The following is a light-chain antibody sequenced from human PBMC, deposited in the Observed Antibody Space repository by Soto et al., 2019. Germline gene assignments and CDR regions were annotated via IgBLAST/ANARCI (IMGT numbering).Light chain of an antibody. CDR2: TAS. J-gene: IGKJ4*01. CDR1: QSISSW. CDR3: QHYNTYSLT. Sequence: IQMTQSPSTLSASGADIVAMACLASQSISSWLAWYQQKPGKAPKLLIYTASSLESGVPSRFSGSGSGTEFTLTISSLQPDDFATYYCQHYNTYSLTFGGGTKVDIK. V-gene: IGKV1-5*03.